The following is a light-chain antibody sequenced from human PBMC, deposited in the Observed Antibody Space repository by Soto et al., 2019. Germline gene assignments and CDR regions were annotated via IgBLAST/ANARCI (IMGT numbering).Light chain of an antibody. J-gene: IGKJ4*01. CDR2: GAS. V-gene: IGKV3-20*01. CDR1: QSVSSNY. Sequence: ENVLTQSPCTLSLSPGERATLSSRASQSVSSNYLAWYQQTPGQAPRLRSYGASSRATGIPDRFRVSGSGTDFKFSISRPEPEGFVVYYCQQYGSSSPFTFGGRTKVEIK. CDR3: QQYGSSSPFT.